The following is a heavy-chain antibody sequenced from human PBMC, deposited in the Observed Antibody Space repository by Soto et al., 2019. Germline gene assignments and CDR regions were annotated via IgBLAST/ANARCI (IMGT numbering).Heavy chain of an antibody. CDR2: ISAYNGNT. CDR1: GYTFTSYG. Sequence: QVQLVQSGAEVKKPGASVKVPCKASGYTFTSYGISWVRQAPGQGLEWMGWISAYNGNTNYAQKLQGRVTMTTDTSTSTAYMELRSLRSDDTAVYYCARARAYVDTAMDLDYWGQGTLVTVSS. J-gene: IGHJ4*02. D-gene: IGHD5-18*01. V-gene: IGHV1-18*01. CDR3: ARARAYVDTAMDLDY.